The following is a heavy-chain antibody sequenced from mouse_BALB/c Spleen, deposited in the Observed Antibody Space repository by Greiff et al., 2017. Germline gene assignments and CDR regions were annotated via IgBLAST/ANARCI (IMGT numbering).Heavy chain of an antibody. V-gene: IGHV1-18*01. CDR2: INPNNGGT. Sequence: EVKLQESGPELVKPGASVKIPCKASGYTFTDYNMDWVKQSHGKSLEWIGDINPNNGGTIYNQKFKGKATLTVDKSSSTAYMELRSLTSEDTAVYYCARRGYDYDDTWFAYWGQGTLVTVSA. CDR1: GYTFTDYN. D-gene: IGHD2-4*01. J-gene: IGHJ3*01. CDR3: ARRGYDYDDTWFAY.